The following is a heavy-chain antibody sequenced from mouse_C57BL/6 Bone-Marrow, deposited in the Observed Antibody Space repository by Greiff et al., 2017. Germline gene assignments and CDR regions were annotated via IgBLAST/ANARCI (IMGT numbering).Heavy chain of an antibody. CDR1: GYTFTSYG. CDR2: IYPTSCNT. D-gene: IGHD2-1*01. Sequence: VQLQQPGAELARPGASVKLSCKSSGYTFTSYGISWVKQRTGQGLEWIGEIYPTSCNTNYNQKFKGKATLTADKSSSTAYMELRSLTSEDSAVYFCANDRYNGNYDAMAYWGQGTSVTVSS. CDR3: ANDRYNGNYDAMAY. V-gene: IGHV1-81*01. J-gene: IGHJ4*01.